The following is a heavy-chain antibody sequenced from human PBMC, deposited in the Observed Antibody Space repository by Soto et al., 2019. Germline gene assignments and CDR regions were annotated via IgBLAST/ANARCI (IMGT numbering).Heavy chain of an antibody. Sequence: QVRLQESGPGLVKPSETLSLTCTVTNIPVNSDNYYWTWIRQPPGKGLEWIGYVFSTGSTDYNPSLQSPVTISVDTSNHPISPALTSVGPADPALYHWAARKGECSTTSCWPPGFDPWGRGTLVTVAS. J-gene: IGHJ5*02. CDR1: NIPVNSDNYY. V-gene: IGHV4-61*01. D-gene: IGHD2-2*01. CDR2: VFSTGST. CDR3: AARKGECSTTSCWPPGFDP.